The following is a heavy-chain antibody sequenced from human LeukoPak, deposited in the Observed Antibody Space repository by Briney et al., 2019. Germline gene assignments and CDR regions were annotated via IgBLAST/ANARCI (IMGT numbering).Heavy chain of an antibody. CDR2: ISSDGGSP. Sequence: GGSLRLSCAASGFTLSSYAMRWVRQAPGRGLEYVSGISSDGGSPFHVNSVKDRFTISRDNSKDTLYLQMGSLRAEDMSVYYCAREYCSGGRCQYYFDYWGQGTLVTVSS. CDR3: AREYCSGGRCQYYFDY. D-gene: IGHD2-15*01. J-gene: IGHJ4*02. V-gene: IGHV3-64*01. CDR1: GFTLSSYA.